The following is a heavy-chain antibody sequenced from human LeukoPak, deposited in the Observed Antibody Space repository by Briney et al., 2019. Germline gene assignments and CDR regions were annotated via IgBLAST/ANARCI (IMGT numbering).Heavy chain of an antibody. J-gene: IGHJ3*02. D-gene: IGHD2-15*01. CDR2: ISYDGSNK. Sequence: GGSLRLSCAASGFTFSSYAMHWVRQAPGKGLEWVAVISYDGSNKYYADSVKGRFTISRDNSKNTLYLQMNSLRAEDTAVYYCARDTQGGLGAFDIWGQGTMVTVSS. CDR3: ARDTQGGLGAFDI. CDR1: GFTFSSYA. V-gene: IGHV3-30-3*01.